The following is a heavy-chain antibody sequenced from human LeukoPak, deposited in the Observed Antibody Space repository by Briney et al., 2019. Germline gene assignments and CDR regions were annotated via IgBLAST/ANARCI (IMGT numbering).Heavy chain of an antibody. CDR2: IYNSGST. V-gene: IGHV4-59*01. Sequence: SETLSLTRTVSGGSISNYYWSWIRQPPGKGLEWIGYIYNSGSTNYNPSLKSRVTISVDTSRNQFSLKPNSVTAADTAIYYCARGYSGYDIGGYWGQGTLVTVSS. CDR3: ARGYSGYDIGGY. J-gene: IGHJ4*02. CDR1: GGSISNYY. D-gene: IGHD5-12*01.